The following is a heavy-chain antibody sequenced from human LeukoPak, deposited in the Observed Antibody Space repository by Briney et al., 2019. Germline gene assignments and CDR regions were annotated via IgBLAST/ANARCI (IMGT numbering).Heavy chain of an antibody. CDR3: VKDPVAGPAVYAEYFHH. J-gene: IGHJ1*01. V-gene: IGHV3-64D*06. Sequence: PGGSLRLSCSASGFTFSSYAMHWVRQAPGKGLEYVSAISSNGGSTYYADSVKGRFTISRDNSKNTLYLQMSSLRAEDTALYYCVKDPVAGPAVYAEYFHHWGQGTLVTVSS. CDR1: GFTFSSYA. D-gene: IGHD6-19*01. CDR2: ISSNGGST.